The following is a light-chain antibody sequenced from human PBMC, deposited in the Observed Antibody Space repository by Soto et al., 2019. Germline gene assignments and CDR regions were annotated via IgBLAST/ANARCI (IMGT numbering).Light chain of an antibody. J-gene: IGKJ1*01. V-gene: IGKV1-5*01. CDR1: QTISTF. CDR2: GAS. CDR3: QQYIGLWT. Sequence: DIQLTQSPSTLSTSVGDRVTITCRASQTISTFLAWYQQKPGKAPHLLIYGASSLKSGVPLRFSGSGSGTEFTLSISSLQPDDLGTYYCQQYIGLWTFGQGTKVDLK.